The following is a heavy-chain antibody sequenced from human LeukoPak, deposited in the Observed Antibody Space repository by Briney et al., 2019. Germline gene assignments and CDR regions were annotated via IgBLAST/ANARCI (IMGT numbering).Heavy chain of an antibody. CDR3: ARVLKYSGSYHCDY. J-gene: IGHJ4*02. V-gene: IGHV4-59*08. Sequence: PSETLSLTCTVTGGSFSTYYWSWIRQPPGKGLEWIGHFYYSGSTNYNPSLRSRVTISVDTSKNQFSLRLSSVTAADTATYYCARVLKYSGSYHCDYWGQGTLVTVSS. CDR1: GGSFSTYY. D-gene: IGHD1-26*01. CDR2: FYYSGST.